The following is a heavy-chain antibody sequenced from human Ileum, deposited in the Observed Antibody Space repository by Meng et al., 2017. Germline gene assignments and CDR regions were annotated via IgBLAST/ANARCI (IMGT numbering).Heavy chain of an antibody. J-gene: IGHJ4*01. CDR2: ISSSGSTI. D-gene: IGHD6-25*01. CDR3: ARDRRLSAYRQRDYFDY. V-gene: IGHV3-11*01. Sequence: GESLKISCAASGFTFSDYYMSWIRQAPGKGLEWVSYISSSGSTIYYADSVKGRFTISRDNAKNSLYLQMNSLRAEDTAVYYCARDRRLSAYRQRDYFDYWGHGTLVTVSS. CDR1: GFTFSDYY.